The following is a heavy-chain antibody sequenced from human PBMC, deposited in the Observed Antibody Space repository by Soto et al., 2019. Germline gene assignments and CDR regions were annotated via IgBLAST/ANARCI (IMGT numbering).Heavy chain of an antibody. CDR3: ARGPYDFWSGYPSYFDY. CDR2: INHNSGGT. J-gene: IGHJ4*02. V-gene: IGHV1-2*04. D-gene: IGHD3-3*01. Sequence: ASVKVSCKASGYTFTGYYMHWVRQAPGQGLEWMGWINHNSGGTNYAQKFQGWVTMTRDTSISTAYMELSRLRSDDTAVYYCARGPYDFWSGYPSYFDYWGQGTLVTVSS. CDR1: GYTFTGYY.